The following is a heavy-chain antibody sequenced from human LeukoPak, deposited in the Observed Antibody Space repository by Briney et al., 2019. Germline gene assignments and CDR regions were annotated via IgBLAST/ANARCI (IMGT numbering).Heavy chain of an antibody. CDR1: GGSFSGYY. J-gene: IGHJ4*02. Sequence: SETLSLTCTIYGGSFSGYYWTWIRQPPGKGLKWIGQINHSGSTKYNPSLKSRFTISVDTSKNLFSLKVNSVTAADTAVYYCAREQSYDSSGYDPYFDYWGQGTLVTVSS. V-gene: IGHV4-34*01. D-gene: IGHD3-22*01. CDR3: AREQSYDSSGYDPYFDY. CDR2: INHSGST.